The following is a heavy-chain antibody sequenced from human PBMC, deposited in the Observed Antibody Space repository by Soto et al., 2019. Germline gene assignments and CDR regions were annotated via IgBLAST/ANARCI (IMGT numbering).Heavy chain of an antibody. CDR2: ITREQHI. CDR3: AKDIHYFASAV. Sequence: GGSLRLSCGASGFAFSAYAMSWVRQAPGKGLEWVSGITREQHIFYGDSVKGRFTISRDNSKNILYLQMNSLRAEDAAIHYCAKDIHYFASAVWAQGTTVTVSS. CDR1: GFAFSAYA. D-gene: IGHD3-9*01. V-gene: IGHV3-23*02. J-gene: IGHJ6*02.